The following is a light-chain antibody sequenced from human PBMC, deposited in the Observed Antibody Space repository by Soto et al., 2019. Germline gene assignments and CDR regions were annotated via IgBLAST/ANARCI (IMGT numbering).Light chain of an antibody. CDR3: QEYYSPPFT. J-gene: IGKJ3*01. V-gene: IGKV1-27*01. CDR2: AAS. CDR1: QGISSS. Sequence: DIQMTQSPSSLSASVGDRVTITCRASQGISSSLAWYQHKPGKVPELLIYAASTLHSGVPSRFSGSGSGTDFTLTISSLQPEDVATYHWQEYYSPPFTFGPGTKVNFK.